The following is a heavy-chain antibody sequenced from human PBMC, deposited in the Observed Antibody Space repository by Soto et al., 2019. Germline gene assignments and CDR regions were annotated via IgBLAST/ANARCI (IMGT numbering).Heavy chain of an antibody. V-gene: IGHV1-3*01. CDR1: GYTFNIYA. D-gene: IGHD1-26*01. CDR2: INAGNGNT. Sequence: ASVKVSCKASGYTFNIYAMHWVRQAPGQRLEWMGWINAGNGNTKYSQKFQGRVTITRDTSASTAYMELSSLRSEDTAAYYCAGGDGGSYYIFDYWGQGTLVTVSS. CDR3: AGGDGGSYYIFDY. J-gene: IGHJ4*02.